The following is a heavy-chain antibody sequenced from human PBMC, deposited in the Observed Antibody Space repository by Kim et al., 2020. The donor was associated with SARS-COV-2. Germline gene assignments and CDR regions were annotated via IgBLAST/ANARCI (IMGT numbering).Heavy chain of an antibody. CDR1: GFSFSSYA. CDR3: ARGPLVPAVKGGGMDV. Sequence: GGSLRLSCAASGFSFSSYAVHWVRQAPGKGLEWVTLISHDGSNKYYVDSVKGRFTISRDNSKNTLYLQMNSLRPEDTALYYCARGPLVPAVKGGGMDVWGQGTTVTVSS. CDR2: ISHDGSNK. D-gene: IGHD2-2*01. J-gene: IGHJ6*02. V-gene: IGHV3-30*04.